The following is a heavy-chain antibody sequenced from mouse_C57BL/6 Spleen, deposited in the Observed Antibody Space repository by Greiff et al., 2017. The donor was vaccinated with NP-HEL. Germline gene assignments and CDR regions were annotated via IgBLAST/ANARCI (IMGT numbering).Heavy chain of an antibody. Sequence: QVQLQQSGPELVKPGASVKISCKASGYAFSSSWMNWVKQRPGKGLEWIGRIYPGDGDTNYNGKFKGKATLTADKSSSTAYMQLSSLTSEDSAVYFCAREVIGDFDVWGTGTTVTVSS. V-gene: IGHV1-82*01. J-gene: IGHJ1*03. CDR3: AREVIGDFDV. CDR2: IYPGDGDT. CDR1: GYAFSSSW. D-gene: IGHD1-1*01.